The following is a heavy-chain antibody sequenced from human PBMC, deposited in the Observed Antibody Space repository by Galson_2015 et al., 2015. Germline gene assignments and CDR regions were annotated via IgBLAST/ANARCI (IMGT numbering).Heavy chain of an antibody. CDR3: TTDTGCSCGRCSDSF. D-gene: IGHD2-15*01. Sequence: SLRLSCAASGFTFSNAWMNWVRQAPGKGLEWVGRIKSKTDGGTTDYAAPGKGRFTISRDDSKNTLYLQMNSLKNEGTAVYYCTTDTGCSCGRCSDSFWGQGTLVTVSS. J-gene: IGHJ4*02. CDR1: GFTFSNAW. V-gene: IGHV3-15*01. CDR2: IKSKTDGGTT.